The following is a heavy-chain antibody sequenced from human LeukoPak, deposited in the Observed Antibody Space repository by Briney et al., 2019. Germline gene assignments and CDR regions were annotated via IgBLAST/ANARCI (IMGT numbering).Heavy chain of an antibody. Sequence: PSETLSLTCTVSGGSISSSSYYWGWIRQPPGKGLEWIGSIYYSGSTNYNPSLKSRVTISVDTSKNQFSLKLSSVTAADTAVYYCARDLKGSGWYPSWGQGTLVTVSS. CDR2: IYYSGST. CDR3: ARDLKGSGWYPS. CDR1: GGSISSSSYY. D-gene: IGHD6-19*01. V-gene: IGHV4-39*07. J-gene: IGHJ4*02.